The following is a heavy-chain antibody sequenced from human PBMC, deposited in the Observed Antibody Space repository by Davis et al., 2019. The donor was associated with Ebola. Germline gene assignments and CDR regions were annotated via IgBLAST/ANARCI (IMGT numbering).Heavy chain of an antibody. CDR3: AKRWQVASFGA. Sequence: GESLKISCTASGFTFSTYPMTWIRQVPGKGLDWVSTIGGSGDGTHYADSVKGRFTISKDNSKNTLYLQMNSLRVEDTAVYYCAKRWQVASFGAWGQGTLVTVSS. J-gene: IGHJ4*02. V-gene: IGHV3-23*01. CDR1: GFTFSTYP. D-gene: IGHD2-15*01. CDR2: IGGSGDGT.